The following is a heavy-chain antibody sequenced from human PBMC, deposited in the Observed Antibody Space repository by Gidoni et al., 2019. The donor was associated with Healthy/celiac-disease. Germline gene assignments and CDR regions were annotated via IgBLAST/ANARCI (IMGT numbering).Heavy chain of an antibody. D-gene: IGHD3-16*01. CDR2: IFPIFGTA. J-gene: IGHJ3*02. Sequence: HVQLVQSGAEVQKPRSSVTVSCTPSVGTFSSYAISWLRQAPGQGLEWMVGIFPIFGTANDAQKFQGRVKITADKSTSTAYMELSSLRYEDTAVYYCAREQAGKSISTTTGEDAFDIWGQGTMVNVSS. CDR3: AREQAGKSISTTTGEDAFDI. V-gene: IGHV1-69*06. CDR1: VGTFSSYA.